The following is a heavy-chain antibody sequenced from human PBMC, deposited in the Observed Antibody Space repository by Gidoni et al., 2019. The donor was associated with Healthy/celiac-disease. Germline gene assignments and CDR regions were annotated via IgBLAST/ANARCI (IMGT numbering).Heavy chain of an antibody. CDR3: AREGTVAASFDY. CDR2: IYTSGST. CDR1: GGSISSGSYY. J-gene: IGHJ4*02. D-gene: IGHD6-19*01. V-gene: IGHV4-61*02. Sequence: QVQLQESGPGLVKPSQTLSLTCTVSGGSISSGSYYWSWIRQPAGKGLEWIGRIYTSGSTNYNPSLKSRVTISVDTSKNQFSLKLSSVTAADTAVYYCAREGTVAASFDYWGQGTLVTVSS.